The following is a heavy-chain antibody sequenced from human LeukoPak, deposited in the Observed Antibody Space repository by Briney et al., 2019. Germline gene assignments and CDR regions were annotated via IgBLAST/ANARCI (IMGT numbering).Heavy chain of an antibody. Sequence: PSETLSLTCTVSGGSISSGSYYWSWIRQPAGKGLEWIGRIYTSGSTNYNPSLKSRVTISGDTSKKQFSLKLSSVTAADTAVYYCARDGSYYDSGSYYGWFDPWGQGTLVTVSS. CDR3: ARDGSYYDSGSYYGWFDP. J-gene: IGHJ5*02. CDR1: GGSISSGSYY. D-gene: IGHD3-10*01. V-gene: IGHV4-61*02. CDR2: IYTSGST.